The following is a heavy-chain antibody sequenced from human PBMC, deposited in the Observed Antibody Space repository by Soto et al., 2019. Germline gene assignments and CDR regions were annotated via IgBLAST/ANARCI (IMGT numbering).Heavy chain of an antibody. CDR3: ARDALGLDV. CDR1: GFAVSATY. V-gene: IGHV3-53*01. CDR2: LTANGNT. J-gene: IGHJ6*02. Sequence: SLRLSCVVSGFAVSATYMSWVRQAPGQGLEWVSVLTANGNTIYADAVKGRFTVSRDISKNTVYLQLNSVTVEDTGLYYCARDALGLDVWGQGTTVTVSS.